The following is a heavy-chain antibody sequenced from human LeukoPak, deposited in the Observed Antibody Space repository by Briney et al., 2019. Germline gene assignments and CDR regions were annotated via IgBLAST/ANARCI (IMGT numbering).Heavy chain of an antibody. D-gene: IGHD3-10*01. V-gene: IGHV7-4-1*02. Sequence: ASVKVSCKASGYTFTTYALNWVRQAPGQGLEWMGWINTNTGNPTYAQGFTGRFVFSLDTSVSTAYLQISSLKAEDTAVYYCARDLRWRTSGSPPGYWGQGTLVTVSS. CDR1: GYTFTTYA. CDR2: INTNTGNP. CDR3: ARDLRWRTSGSPPGY. J-gene: IGHJ4*02.